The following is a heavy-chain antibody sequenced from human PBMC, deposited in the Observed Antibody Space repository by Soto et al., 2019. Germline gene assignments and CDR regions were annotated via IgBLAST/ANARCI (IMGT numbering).Heavy chain of an antibody. V-gene: IGHV3-7*01. CDR1: GFTFSSYW. CDR3: VRNRELGLGRYFDS. J-gene: IGHJ4*02. CDR2: IKQDGTVK. Sequence: GGSLRLSCTASGFTFSSYWMSWVRQAPGMGLEWVANIKQDGTVKYYVDSVKGRFTISRDNAKNSLYLETNSLRAEDTAVYYCVRNRELGLGRYFDSWGQGTLVTVSS. D-gene: IGHD7-27*01.